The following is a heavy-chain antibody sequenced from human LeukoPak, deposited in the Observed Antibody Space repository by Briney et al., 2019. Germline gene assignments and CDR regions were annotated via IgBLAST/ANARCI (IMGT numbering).Heavy chain of an antibody. Sequence: PSETLSLTCSVSGGSISRSKYYWGWIRQPPGKGLEWIGSIYYSGNTYYNPSLKSRVTISVDTSKNQFSLKLSSVTAADTAVYYCARDLKGVVPAAIDYWGQGTLVTVSS. J-gene: IGHJ4*02. D-gene: IGHD2-2*01. CDR3: ARDLKGVVPAAIDY. CDR1: GGSISRSKYY. CDR2: IYYSGNT. V-gene: IGHV4-39*07.